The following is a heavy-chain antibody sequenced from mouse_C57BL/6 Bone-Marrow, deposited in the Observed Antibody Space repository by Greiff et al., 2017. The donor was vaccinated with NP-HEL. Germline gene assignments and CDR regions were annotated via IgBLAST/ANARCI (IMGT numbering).Heavy chain of an antibody. J-gene: IGHJ3*01. V-gene: IGHV6-3*01. D-gene: IGHD5-1*01. Sequence: EVMLVESGGGLVQPGGSMKLSCVASGFTFSNYWMNWVRQSPEKGLEWVAQIRLKSDNYATHYAESVKGRFTISRDDSKSSVYLQMNNLRAEDTGIYYCTVPSWFAYWGQGTLVTVSA. CDR2: IRLKSDNYAT. CDR1: GFTFSNYW. CDR3: TVPSWFAY.